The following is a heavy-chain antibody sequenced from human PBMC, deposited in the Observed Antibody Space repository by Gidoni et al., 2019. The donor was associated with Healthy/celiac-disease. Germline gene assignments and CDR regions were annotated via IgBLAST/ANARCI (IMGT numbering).Heavy chain of an antibody. J-gene: IGHJ3*02. V-gene: IGHV4-4*02. CDR2: IYHSGST. Sequence: QVQLQESGPGLVKPSGTLSLTCAVSGGSISSSNWWSWVRQPPGKGLEWIGEIYHSGSTNYNPSLKSRVTISVDKSKNQFSLKLSSVTAADTAVYYCARAVLELYDYVWGSYRTDAFDIWGQGTMVTVSS. D-gene: IGHD3-16*02. CDR1: GGSISSSNW. CDR3: ARAVLELYDYVWGSYRTDAFDI.